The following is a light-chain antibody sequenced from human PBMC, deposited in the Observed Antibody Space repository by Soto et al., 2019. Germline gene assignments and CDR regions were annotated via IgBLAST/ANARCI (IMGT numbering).Light chain of an antibody. Sequence: EIVLTQSPGTLSLSPGERATLSCRASQSVSCNYLAWHQQKPGQAPRLLIYGASSRAAGIPDRFRGSGSGTDFTLTISRLEPEDFAVYYCQQYGGWPRTFGQGSRVEIK. V-gene: IGKV3-20*01. J-gene: IGKJ1*01. CDR2: GAS. CDR1: QSVSCNY. CDR3: QQYGGWPRT.